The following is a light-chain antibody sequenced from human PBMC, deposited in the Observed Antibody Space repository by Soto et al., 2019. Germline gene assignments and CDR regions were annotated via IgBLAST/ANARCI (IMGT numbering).Light chain of an antibody. J-gene: IGLJ3*02. Sequence: QSALTQPRSVSASPGQSVTISCTGTSSDVGGYNYVSWYRQHPGKAPKLMIYDVNKRPSGVPDRFSGSKSGNTASLTISGLQAEDEGDYCCCSYAGRNTLMFSGGTKVTVL. V-gene: IGLV2-11*01. CDR2: DVN. CDR1: SSDVGGYNY. CDR3: CSYAGRNTLM.